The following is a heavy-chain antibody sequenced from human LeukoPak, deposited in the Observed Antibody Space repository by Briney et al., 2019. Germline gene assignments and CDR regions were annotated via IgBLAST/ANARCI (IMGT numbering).Heavy chain of an antibody. V-gene: IGHV4-34*01. D-gene: IGHD4-17*01. CDR2: INHSGST. J-gene: IGHJ4*02. CDR3: ARGPGVVYGDYGVDY. Sequence: PSETLSLTCAVYGGSFSGYYWSWIRQPPGKGLEWIGEINHSGSTNYNPSLKSRVTISVDTSKNQFSLKLSSVTAADTAVYYCARGPGVVYGDYGVDYWGQGTLVTVSS. CDR1: GGSFSGYY.